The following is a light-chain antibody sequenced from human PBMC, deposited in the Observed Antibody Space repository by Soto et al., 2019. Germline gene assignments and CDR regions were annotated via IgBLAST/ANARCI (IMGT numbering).Light chain of an antibody. J-gene: IGKJ1*01. CDR1: QSIVYSDGIAY. V-gene: IGKV2-30*01. CDR3: MQGTHRPPT. Sequence: DVVMTQSPLSLPVTLGQPASISCRSSQSIVYSDGIAYLSWFQQRPGQSPRRLIYKASNRDAGVPDRFSCSGSGTDLTLQIDRVEAEDFGIYYCMQGTHRPPTFGRGTRVEIK. CDR2: KAS.